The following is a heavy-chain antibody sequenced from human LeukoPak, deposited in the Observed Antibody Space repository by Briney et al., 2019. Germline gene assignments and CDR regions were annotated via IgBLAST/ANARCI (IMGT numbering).Heavy chain of an antibody. Sequence: GGSLRLSCAASGFTFSSYSMNWVRQAPGKGLEWVSYISSSSSTIYYADSVKGRFTISRDNAKNSLYLQMNSLRDEDTAVYYCAREVGDYDSSGYSYYFDYWGQGTLVTVSS. J-gene: IGHJ4*02. D-gene: IGHD3-22*01. CDR2: ISSSSSTI. CDR1: GFTFSSYS. V-gene: IGHV3-48*02. CDR3: AREVGDYDSSGYSYYFDY.